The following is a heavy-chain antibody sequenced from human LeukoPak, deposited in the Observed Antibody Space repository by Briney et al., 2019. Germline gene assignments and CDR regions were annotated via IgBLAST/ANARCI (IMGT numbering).Heavy chain of an antibody. V-gene: IGHV1-46*01. J-gene: IGHJ5*02. CDR2: INPSGGST. CDR1: GYTFTSYY. CDR3: ARAQSGSYLGNWFDP. Sequence: GASVKVSCKASGYTFTSYYMHWVRQAPGQGLEWVGLINPSGGSTSYPQNFQGRVTMTRDTSTSTVYMELSSLRSEDMAVYYCARAQSGSYLGNWFDPWGQGTLVTVSS. D-gene: IGHD1-26*01.